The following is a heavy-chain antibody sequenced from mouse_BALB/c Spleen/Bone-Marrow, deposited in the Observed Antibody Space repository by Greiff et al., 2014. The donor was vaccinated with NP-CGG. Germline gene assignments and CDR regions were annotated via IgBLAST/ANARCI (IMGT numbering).Heavy chain of an antibody. D-gene: IGHD1-1*02. CDR3: ARSGERYGAMDY. CDR2: INNGGSYT. Sequence: EVMLVESGGGLVKPGGSLKFSCAASGFTFSDYYMFWFRQTPEKRLEWVGTINNGGSYTEYPDSVKGRSTMSGDNSKNNLYLQMSSLKYEDAAMYYCARSGERYGAMDYWGQGTSVTVTS. V-gene: IGHV5-4*02. J-gene: IGHJ4*01. CDR1: GFTFSDYY.